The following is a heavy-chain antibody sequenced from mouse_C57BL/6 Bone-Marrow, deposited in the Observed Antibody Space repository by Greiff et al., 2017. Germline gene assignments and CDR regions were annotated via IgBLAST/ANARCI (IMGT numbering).Heavy chain of an antibody. CDR1: GYTFTSYW. J-gene: IGHJ2*01. D-gene: IGHD1-1*01. V-gene: IGHV1-64*01. CDR2: IHPNSGST. Sequence: VQLQQPGAELVKPGASVKLSCKASGYTFTSYWMHWVKQRSGQGLEWIGMIHPNSGSTNYNEKFKSKATLTADKSSSTAYMQLSSLTYEDSAVYYCARKSYYGSSYIDYWGQGTTLTVSS. CDR3: ARKSYYGSSYIDY.